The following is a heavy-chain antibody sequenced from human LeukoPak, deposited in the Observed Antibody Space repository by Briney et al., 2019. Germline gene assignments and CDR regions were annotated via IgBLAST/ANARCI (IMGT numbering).Heavy chain of an antibody. CDR3: ARDQEGFDY. CDR1: GYSFTSNY. Sequence: GDSVKVSCKVSGYSFTSNYIHWVRQAPGQGLEWMGMIYPRDGSTSYAQRFQDRVTVTRDTSTSTVHMELSGLRSEDTAVYYCARDQEGFDYWGQGTLVTVSS. CDR2: IYPRDGST. V-gene: IGHV1-46*01. J-gene: IGHJ4*02.